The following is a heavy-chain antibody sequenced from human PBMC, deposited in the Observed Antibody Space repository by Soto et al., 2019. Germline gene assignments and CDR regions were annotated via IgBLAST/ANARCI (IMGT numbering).Heavy chain of an antibody. CDR3: AKSSGYDWRWFDY. CDR2: ISSSSSTI. V-gene: IGHV3-48*04. D-gene: IGHD5-12*01. CDR1: GFTFSSYS. Sequence: GGSLRLSCAASGFTFSSYSMNWVRQAPWKGLEWVSYISSSSSTIYYADSVKGRLTISRDNAKNSLYLQMNSLRAEDTALYYCAKSSGYDWRWFDYWGQGTLVTVSS. J-gene: IGHJ4*02.